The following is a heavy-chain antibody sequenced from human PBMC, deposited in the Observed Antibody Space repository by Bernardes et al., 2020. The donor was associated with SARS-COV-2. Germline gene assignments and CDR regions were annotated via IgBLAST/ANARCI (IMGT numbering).Heavy chain of an antibody. CDR1: GGTFSSYA. CDR2: IIPIFGTA. V-gene: IGHV1-69*13. Sequence: SVKVSCKASGGTFSSYAISWVRQAPGQGLEWMGGIIPIFGTANYAQKFQGRVTITADESTSTAYMELSSLRSEDTAVYYCARVRTWSYYDSSGLYDAFDIWGQGTMVTVSS. CDR3: ARVRTWSYYDSSGLYDAFDI. D-gene: IGHD3-22*01. J-gene: IGHJ3*02.